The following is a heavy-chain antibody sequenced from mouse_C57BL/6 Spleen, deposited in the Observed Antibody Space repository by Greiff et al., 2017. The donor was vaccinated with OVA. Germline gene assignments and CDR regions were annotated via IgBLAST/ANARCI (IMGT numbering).Heavy chain of an antibody. CDR1: GYAFSSYW. J-gene: IGHJ2*01. CDR3: ARAITTVVENYFDY. D-gene: IGHD1-1*01. Sequence: VQRVESGAELVKPGASVKISCKASGYAFSSYWMNWVKQRPGKGLEWIGQIYPGDGDTNYNGKFKGKATLTADKSSSTAYMQLSSLTSEDSAVYFCARAITTVVENYFDYWGQGTTLTVSS. V-gene: IGHV1-80*01. CDR2: IYPGDGDT.